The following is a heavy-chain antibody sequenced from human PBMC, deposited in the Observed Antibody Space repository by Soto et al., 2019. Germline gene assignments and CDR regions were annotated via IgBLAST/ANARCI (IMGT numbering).Heavy chain of an antibody. CDR3: AGGAAADFFDY. J-gene: IGHJ4*02. Sequence: SETLSLTCTVSSGSISTYYWSWIRQPAGKGREWIGRIYTSGSTLYNPSLKSRVTMSVDTSKNQFSLKLSSVTAADTAVYVCAGGAAADFFDYWGQGTLVTVSS. V-gene: IGHV4-4*07. CDR1: SGSISTYY. D-gene: IGHD6-13*01. CDR2: IYTSGST.